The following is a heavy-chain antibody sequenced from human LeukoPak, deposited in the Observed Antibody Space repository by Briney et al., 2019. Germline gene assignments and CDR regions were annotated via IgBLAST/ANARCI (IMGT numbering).Heavy chain of an antibody. D-gene: IGHD6-19*01. J-gene: IGHJ4*02. Sequence: GGSLRLSCAASGFTLSPYEMNWVRQAPGKGLEWVSYISSGGETMYYADSVKGRFTISRDNAKNSLYLQMNSLRVEDTAVYYCARVVSSVDYWGQGTLVTVS. CDR2: ISSGGETM. CDR1: GFTLSPYE. CDR3: ARVVSSVDY. V-gene: IGHV3-48*03.